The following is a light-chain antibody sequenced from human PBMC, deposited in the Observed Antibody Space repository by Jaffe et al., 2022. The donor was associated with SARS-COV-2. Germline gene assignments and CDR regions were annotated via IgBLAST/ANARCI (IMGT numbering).Light chain of an antibody. J-gene: IGKJ1*01. CDR3: QQYGDSLWT. CDR1: QTVNNIY. V-gene: IGKV3-20*01. CDR2: GAS. Sequence: EIVLTQSPGTLSLSPGERATLSCRASQTVNNIYLAWYQQKPGQAPRLLIYGASSRATGVPDRFSGSGSGTDFTLIISRLEPEDFAVYFCQQYGDSLWTFGQGTKVEIK.